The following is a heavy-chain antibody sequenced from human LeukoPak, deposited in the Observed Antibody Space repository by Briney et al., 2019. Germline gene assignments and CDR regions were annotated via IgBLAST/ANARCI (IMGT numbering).Heavy chain of an antibody. CDR3: ARGGPYCSSASCYRD. CDR2: MNPNSGNT. V-gene: IGHV1-8*01. Sequence: ASVRVSCTASGFTFTSYDINWVRQAPGQGLEWMGWMNPNSGNTGYAQKFQGRVTMTRSTSISTAYMQLSSLRSEDTAIYYCARGGPYCSSASCYRDWGQGTLVTVSS. D-gene: IGHD2-2*01. J-gene: IGHJ4*02. CDR1: GFTFTSYD.